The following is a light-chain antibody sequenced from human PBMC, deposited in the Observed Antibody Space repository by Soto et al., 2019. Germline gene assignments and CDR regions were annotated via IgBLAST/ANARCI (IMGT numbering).Light chain of an antibody. CDR2: GAS. CDR1: QRVSSSY. V-gene: IGKV3-20*01. CDR3: QQYGSSPGT. Sequence: EIVLTQSPGTLSLSPGERATLSCRASQRVSSSYLAWYQQKPGQAPRLLIYGASSRATGIPDRFSGSGSGTGFTLTISRLEPEDFAVYYCQQYGSSPGTFDQGTKVEI. J-gene: IGKJ1*01.